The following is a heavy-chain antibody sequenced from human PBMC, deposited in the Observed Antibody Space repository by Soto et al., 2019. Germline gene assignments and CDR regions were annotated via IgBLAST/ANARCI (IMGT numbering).Heavy chain of an antibody. CDR1: GVSFSGYY. J-gene: IGHJ6*02. CDR2: INHSGST. CDR3: ARGPKGEVGGTWYYYAMDV. V-gene: IGHV4-34*01. D-gene: IGHD1-26*01. Sequence: LSLTGAVYGVSFSGYYWSWIRQPPWKGLEWIGEINHSGSTNYNPSLKSRVTISVDTSKNQFSLKLNSVTAADTAVYYCARGPKGEVGGTWYYYAMDVWGQGTTVTVSS.